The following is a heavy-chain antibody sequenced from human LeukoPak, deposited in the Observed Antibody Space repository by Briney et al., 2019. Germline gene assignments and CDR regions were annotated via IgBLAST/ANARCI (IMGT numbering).Heavy chain of an antibody. CDR2: INTDGRTT. D-gene: IGHD6-19*01. CDR1: GFPFNNYW. J-gene: IGHJ5*02. CDR3: ARAGASGWYAAGWFDP. Sequence: PGGSLRLSCAASGFPFNNYWMHWVRQAPGKGLVWVSSINTDGRTTRYAASVRGRFTISRDNAKNTLYLQMNSPRDDDTAVYYCARAGASGWYAAGWFDPWGQGTLVTVSS. V-gene: IGHV3-74*01.